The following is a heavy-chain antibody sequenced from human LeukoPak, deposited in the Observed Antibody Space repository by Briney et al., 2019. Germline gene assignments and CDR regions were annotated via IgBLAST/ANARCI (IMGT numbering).Heavy chain of an antibody. CDR1: GITFSNYA. D-gene: IGHD6-6*01. J-gene: IGHJ6*02. CDR2: IRCSGGTT. V-gene: IGHV3-23*01. CDR3: AKDLSSPNYYYGMDV. Sequence: GGSLRLSCAASGITFSNYAMNWVRQAPGKGLAWVSAIRCSGGTTYYADSVKGRSTISRDNSKNTLYLQMNSLSAEDTAVYYCAKDLSSPNYYYGMDVWGQGTTVTVSS.